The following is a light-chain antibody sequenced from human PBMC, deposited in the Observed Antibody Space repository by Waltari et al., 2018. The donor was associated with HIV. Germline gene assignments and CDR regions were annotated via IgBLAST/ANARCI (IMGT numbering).Light chain of an antibody. CDR2: GEN. Sequence: SSELTQDPAVSVALGQTVRITCQGDSLRNYYANWYQQKPGQAPVLVIRGENNRPSGIPDRFSGSTSGNTASLTITGTQAADEADYYCESRDSGGNHLTIFGGGTKLTVL. CDR1: SLRNYY. CDR3: ESRDSGGNHLTI. J-gene: IGLJ2*01. V-gene: IGLV3-19*01.